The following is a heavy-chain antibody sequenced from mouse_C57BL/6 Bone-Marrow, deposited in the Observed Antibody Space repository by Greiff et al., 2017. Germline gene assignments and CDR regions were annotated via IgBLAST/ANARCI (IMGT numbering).Heavy chain of an antibody. CDR1: GYAFSSSW. CDR3: ARSWAWFAY. D-gene: IGHD4-1*01. J-gene: IGHJ3*01. Sequence: QVQLQQSGPELVKPGASVKISCKASGYAFSSSWMNWVKQRPGKGLEWIGRIYPGDGDTNYNGKFKGKATLTADKSSSTAYMQLSSLTSEDSAVYCCARSWAWFAYWGQGTLVTVSA. V-gene: IGHV1-82*01. CDR2: IYPGDGDT.